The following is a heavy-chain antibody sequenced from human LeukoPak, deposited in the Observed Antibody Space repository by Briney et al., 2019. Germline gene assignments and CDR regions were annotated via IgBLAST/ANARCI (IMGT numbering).Heavy chain of an antibody. CDR1: GFTFSSYA. D-gene: IGHD3-22*01. V-gene: IGHV3-30*01. CDR2: ISYDGSNK. J-gene: IGHJ4*02. Sequence: PGGSLRLSCAASGFTFSSYAMHWVRQAPGKGLEWVAVISYDGSNKYYADSVKGRFTISRDNSKNTLYLQMNSLRAEDTAVYYCARDLGYYYDSSGYGFDYWGQGTLVTVSS. CDR3: ARDLGYYYDSSGYGFDY.